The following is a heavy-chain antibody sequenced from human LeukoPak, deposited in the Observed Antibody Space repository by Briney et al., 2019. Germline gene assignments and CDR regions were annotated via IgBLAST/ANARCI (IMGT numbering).Heavy chain of an antibody. V-gene: IGHV1-46*01. CDR2: IYPRDGST. Sequence: ASVKVSCKASGNTFTSNYIHWVRQAPGQGLEWMGMIYPRDGSTSYAQKFQGRVTVTRDTSTSTVHMELSGLRSEDTAVYYCARDQEGFDYWGQGTLVTVSS. J-gene: IGHJ4*02. CDR1: GNTFTSNY. CDR3: ARDQEGFDY.